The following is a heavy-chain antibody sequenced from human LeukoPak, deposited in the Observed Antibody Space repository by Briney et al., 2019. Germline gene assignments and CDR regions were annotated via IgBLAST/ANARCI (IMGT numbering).Heavy chain of an antibody. Sequence: GTSVKVSCKASGFTFTSSAMQWVGQARGQRLEWIGWIVVGSGNTNYAQKLQGRVTMTTDTSTSTAYMELRSLRSDDTAVYYCARVGYSGPDAFDIWGQGTMVTVSS. D-gene: IGHD5-12*01. CDR3: ARVGYSGPDAFDI. J-gene: IGHJ3*02. CDR1: GFTFTSSA. V-gene: IGHV1-58*02. CDR2: IVVGSGNT.